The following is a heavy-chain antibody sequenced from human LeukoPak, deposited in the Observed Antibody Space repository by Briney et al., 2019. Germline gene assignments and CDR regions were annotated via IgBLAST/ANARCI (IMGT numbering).Heavy chain of an antibody. V-gene: IGHV1-69*04. Sequence: SVKASCKASGGTFSSYAISWVRQAPGQGLEWMGRIIPILGIANYAQKFQGRVTITADKSTSTAYMELSSLRSEDTAVYYCARDPIGAAATGHPTDYWGQGTLVTVSS. CDR1: GGTFSSYA. D-gene: IGHD6-13*01. CDR2: IIPILGIA. J-gene: IGHJ4*02. CDR3: ARDPIGAAATGHPTDY.